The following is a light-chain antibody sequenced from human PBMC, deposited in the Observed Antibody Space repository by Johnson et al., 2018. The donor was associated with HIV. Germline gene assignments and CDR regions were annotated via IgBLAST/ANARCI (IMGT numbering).Light chain of an antibody. CDR2: ENN. Sequence: QSVLTQSPSVSAAPRQKVTISCSGSSSNIGNNYVSWYQQLPGTAPKLLIYENNKRPSGIPDRFSGSKFGTSATLGITGLQTGDEADYYCGTWDSSLSAGVFGTGTKVTV. CDR1: SSNIGNNY. J-gene: IGLJ1*01. CDR3: GTWDSSLSAGV. V-gene: IGLV1-51*01.